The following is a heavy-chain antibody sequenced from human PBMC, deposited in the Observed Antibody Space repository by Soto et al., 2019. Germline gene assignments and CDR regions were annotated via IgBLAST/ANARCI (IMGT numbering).Heavy chain of an antibody. Sequence: QVQLVQSGAEVKKPGASVKVSCKASGYTFTSYDINWVRQAAGQGLEWMGWMNPNSGNTGYAQKFQGRVTMTRNTSISTAYMELSSLRSEDTAVYYCARYDSRESSGWYLFDYWGQGTLVNVSS. CDR1: GYTFTSYD. CDR2: MNPNSGNT. CDR3: ARYDSRESSGWYLFDY. D-gene: IGHD6-19*01. J-gene: IGHJ4*02. V-gene: IGHV1-8*01.